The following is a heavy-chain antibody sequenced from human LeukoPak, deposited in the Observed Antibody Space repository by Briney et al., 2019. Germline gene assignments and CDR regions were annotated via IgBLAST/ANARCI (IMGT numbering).Heavy chain of an antibody. CDR2: IIPILGIA. J-gene: IGHJ4*02. CDR3: ARDRGITGTTDY. Sequence: RASVKVSCKASGGTFSSYAISWVRQAPGQGLEWVGRIIPILGIANYAQKFQGRVTITANKSTSTAYMELSSLRSEDTAVYYCARDRGITGTTDYWGQGTLVTVSS. CDR1: GGTFSSYA. D-gene: IGHD1-20*01. V-gene: IGHV1-69*04.